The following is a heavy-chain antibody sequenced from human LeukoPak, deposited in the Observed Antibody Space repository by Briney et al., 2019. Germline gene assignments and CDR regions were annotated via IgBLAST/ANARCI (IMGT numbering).Heavy chain of an antibody. CDR2: INHSGST. CDR1: GGSFSGYY. Sequence: PSETLSLTCAVYGGSFSGYYWSWIRQPPGKGLEWIGEINHSGSTNYNPSLKSRVTISVDTSKNQFSLKLSSVTAADTAVYYCARGYCSGGSCSTFDYWGQGTLVTVSS. J-gene: IGHJ4*02. V-gene: IGHV4-34*01. D-gene: IGHD2-15*01. CDR3: ARGYCSGGSCSTFDY.